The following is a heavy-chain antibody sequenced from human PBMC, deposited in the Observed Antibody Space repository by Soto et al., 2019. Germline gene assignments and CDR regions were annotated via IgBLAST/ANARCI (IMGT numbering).Heavy chain of an antibody. V-gene: IGHV3-21*01. CDR1: GFTFSSYS. Sequence: GGSLRLSCAASGFTFSSYSMNWVRQAPGKGLEWVSSISSSSSYIYYADSVKGRFTISRDNAKNSLYLQMNSLRAEDTAVYYCARDSQLFTIFDPRGSPLKAFDIWGQGTMVTVSS. CDR2: ISSSSSYI. D-gene: IGHD3-3*01. CDR3: ARDSQLFTIFDPRGSPLKAFDI. J-gene: IGHJ3*02.